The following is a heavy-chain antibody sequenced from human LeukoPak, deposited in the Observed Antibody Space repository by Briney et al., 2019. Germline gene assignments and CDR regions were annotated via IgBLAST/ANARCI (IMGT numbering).Heavy chain of an antibody. CDR2: IYYSGST. Sequence: PSETLSLTCTVSGGSISSYYWSWIRQPPGKGLEWIGYIYYSGSTNYNPSLKSRVTISVDTSKNQFSLKLSSVTAADTAVYYCAREPSIAARYFDYWGQGTLVTVSS. V-gene: IGHV4-59*01. CDR3: AREPSIAARYFDY. J-gene: IGHJ4*02. CDR1: GGSISSYY. D-gene: IGHD6-6*01.